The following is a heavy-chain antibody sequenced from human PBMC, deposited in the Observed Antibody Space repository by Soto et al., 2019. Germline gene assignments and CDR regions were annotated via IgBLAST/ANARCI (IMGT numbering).Heavy chain of an antibody. CDR1: GFTFSTYS. CDR2: ISSRSDI. CDR3: AKDLYLINGLCHASHVLDV. J-gene: IGHJ6*02. V-gene: IGHV3-21*04. D-gene: IGHD2-8*01. Sequence: PVRNPKLSCVGSGFTFSTYSIHWVRQAPGKGLEWVSSISSRSDIYYADSVKGRFTISRDNSKNMLYLHLDSLRAEDTALYYCAKDLYLINGLCHASHVLDVCGQGNTVTV.